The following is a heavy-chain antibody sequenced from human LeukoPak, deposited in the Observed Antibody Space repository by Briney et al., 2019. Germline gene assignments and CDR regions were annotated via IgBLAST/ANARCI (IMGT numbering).Heavy chain of an antibody. J-gene: IGHJ4*02. D-gene: IGHD1-7*01. CDR3: ARGLGPRITGTTVDDY. CDR2: MNPNSGNT. CDR1: GYTFTSYD. Sequence: GASVKVSCKASGYTFTSYDINWVRQATGQGLEWMGWMNPNSGNTGYAQKFQGRVTMTRNTSISTAYMELSSLRSEDTAVYYCARGLGPRITGTTVDDYWGQGTLVTVSS. V-gene: IGHV1-8*01.